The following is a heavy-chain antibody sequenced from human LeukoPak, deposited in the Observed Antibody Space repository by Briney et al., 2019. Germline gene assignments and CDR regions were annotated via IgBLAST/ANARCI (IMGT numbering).Heavy chain of an antibody. V-gene: IGHV3-33*01. Sequence: SGRSLRLSCAASGSTFSSYGMHWVRQAPGKGLEWVAVIWYDGSNKYYADSVKGRFTISRDNSKNTLYLQMNSLRAEDTAVYYCARDHSSGWYSDYFDYWGQGTLVTVSS. D-gene: IGHD6-19*01. CDR3: ARDHSSGWYSDYFDY. J-gene: IGHJ4*02. CDR2: IWYDGSNK. CDR1: GSTFSSYG.